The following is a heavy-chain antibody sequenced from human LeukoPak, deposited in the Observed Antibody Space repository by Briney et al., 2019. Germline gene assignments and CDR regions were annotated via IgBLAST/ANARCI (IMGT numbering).Heavy chain of an antibody. J-gene: IGHJ6*03. CDR3: ARAGGRDSSGWFYYYYYYYMDV. CDR1: GYTFTSYD. Sequence: ASVKVSCKASGYTFTSYDINWVRQATGQGLEWMGWMNPNSGNTGYAQKFQGRVTITRNTSISTAYMELSSLRSEDTAVYYCARAGGRDSSGWFYYYYYYYMDVWGKGTTVTVSS. CDR2: MNPNSGNT. D-gene: IGHD6-19*01. V-gene: IGHV1-8*03.